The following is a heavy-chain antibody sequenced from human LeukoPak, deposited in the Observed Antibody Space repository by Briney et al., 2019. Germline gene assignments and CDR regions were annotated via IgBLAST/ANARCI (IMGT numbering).Heavy chain of an antibody. Sequence: ASVKVSCKASGGTFSSYAISWVRRAPGQGLEWMGGISGYNGNTNYAQEFQGRVTMTTETSTSTAYMEVRSLRSDDTAMYYCARLSPFSDFDYWGQGILVTVSS. D-gene: IGHD3-10*01. V-gene: IGHV1-18*01. CDR3: ARLSPFSDFDY. CDR2: ISGYNGNT. CDR1: GGTFSSYA. J-gene: IGHJ4*02.